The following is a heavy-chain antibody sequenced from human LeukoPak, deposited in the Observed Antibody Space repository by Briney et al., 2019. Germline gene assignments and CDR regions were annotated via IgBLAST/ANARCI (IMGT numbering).Heavy chain of an antibody. Sequence: SETLSLTCAVDGASLSGFLGNWIRQSPGKGLEWIGEMNQGGGARFNPSLESRVIIAVDTSKNQFTLKVNSVTDADTAVYYCARGSIVGWFDPWGQGTLVTVSS. V-gene: IGHV4-34*01. CDR2: MNQGGGA. J-gene: IGHJ5*02. CDR3: ARGSIVGWFDP. CDR1: GASLSGFL. D-gene: IGHD1-26*01.